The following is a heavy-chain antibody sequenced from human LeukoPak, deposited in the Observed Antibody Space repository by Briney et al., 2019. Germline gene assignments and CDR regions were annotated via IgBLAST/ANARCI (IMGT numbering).Heavy chain of an antibody. CDR2: IKQDGSEK. CDR1: GFTFSSYW. CDR3: ARDRGINL. Sequence: GESLKISCAASGFTFSSYWMSWVRQAPGKGLEWVANIKQDGSEKYYVDSVKGRFTISRDNAKNSLYPQMNSLRAEDTAVYYCARDRGINLWGQGTLVTVSS. D-gene: IGHD3-10*01. J-gene: IGHJ4*02. V-gene: IGHV3-7*01.